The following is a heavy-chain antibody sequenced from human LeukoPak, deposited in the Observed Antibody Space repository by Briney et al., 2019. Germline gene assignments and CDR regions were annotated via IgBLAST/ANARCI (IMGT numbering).Heavy chain of an antibody. CDR1: GGSISSYY. D-gene: IGHD6-19*01. CDR3: ARQGISGWYTD. Sequence: PSETLSLTCTVSGGSISSYYWSWIRQPPGKGLEWIGYIYYSESTNYNPSLKSRVTISVDTSKNQFSLKLSSVTAADTAVYYCARQGISGWYTDWGQGTLVTVSS. CDR2: IYYSEST. V-gene: IGHV4-59*08. J-gene: IGHJ4*02.